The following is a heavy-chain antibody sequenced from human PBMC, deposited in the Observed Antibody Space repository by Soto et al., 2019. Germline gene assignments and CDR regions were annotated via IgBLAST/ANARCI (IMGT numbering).Heavy chain of an antibody. CDR3: ARDPAAGIAAAGTFDY. CDR1: GGTFSSYA. Sequence: GTSVKLSCKASGGTFSSYAISWVRQAPGQGLEWMGGIIPIFGTANYAQKFQGRVTITADESTSTAYMELSSLRSEDTAVYYCARDPAAGIAAAGTFDYWGQGTLVTVSS. D-gene: IGHD6-13*01. V-gene: IGHV1-69*13. J-gene: IGHJ4*02. CDR2: IIPIFGTA.